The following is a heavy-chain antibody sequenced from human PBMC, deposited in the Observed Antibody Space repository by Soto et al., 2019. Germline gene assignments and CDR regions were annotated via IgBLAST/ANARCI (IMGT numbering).Heavy chain of an antibody. J-gene: IGHJ4*02. CDR1: GGSISSSNW. Sequence: QVQLQESGPGLVKPSGTLSLTCAVSGGSISSSNWWSWVRQPPEQGLEWIGEIYHSGSTNNNPSLKTRATISIDKSKNQFSLTLSSETAADTAVDFCARSTRSGTTFDYWGQGTLVTVSS. CDR3: ARSTRSGTTFDY. D-gene: IGHD4-17*01. CDR2: IYHSGST. V-gene: IGHV4-4*02.